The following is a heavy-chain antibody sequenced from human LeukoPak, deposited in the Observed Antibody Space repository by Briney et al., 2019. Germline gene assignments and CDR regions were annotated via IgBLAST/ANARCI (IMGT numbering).Heavy chain of an antibody. V-gene: IGHV1-8*01. CDR2: MNPNSGNT. CDR3: AMCYGSGSRGPSKYYYYYYMDV. CDR1: GYTFTSYD. Sequence: ASVKVSCKASGYTFTSYDINWVRQATGQGLEWMGWMNPNSGNTGYAQKFQGRVTITRNTSISTAYMELSSLRSEDTAVYYCAMCYGSGSRGPSKYYYYYYMDVWGKGTTVTVSS. J-gene: IGHJ6*03. D-gene: IGHD3-10*01.